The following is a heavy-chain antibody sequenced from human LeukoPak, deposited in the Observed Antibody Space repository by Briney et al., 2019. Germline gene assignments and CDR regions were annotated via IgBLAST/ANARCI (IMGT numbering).Heavy chain of an antibody. CDR1: GFTFNSYA. J-gene: IGHJ4*02. V-gene: IGHV3-30*04. CDR2: ISYDGSNK. CDR3: ARDRDALIDY. D-gene: IGHD5-24*01. Sequence: GRSLRLSCAASGFTFNSYAMHWVRQAPGKGLEWVAVISYDGSNKYYADSVKGRFTISRDNSKNTLYLQMNSLRAEDTAVYYCARDRDALIDYWGQGTLVTVSS.